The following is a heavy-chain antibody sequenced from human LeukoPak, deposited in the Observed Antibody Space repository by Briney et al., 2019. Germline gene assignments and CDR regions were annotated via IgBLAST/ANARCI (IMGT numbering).Heavy chain of an antibody. D-gene: IGHD4-17*01. CDR3: ARSIDYGDYEYFQH. CDR2: ISSNGGST. J-gene: IGHJ1*01. CDR1: GFTFSSYA. V-gene: IGHV3-64*01. Sequence: GGSLRLSCAASGFTFSSYAMHWVRQAPGKGLENVSAISSNGGSTYYANSVKGRFTISRDNSKNTLYLQMGSLRAEDMAVYYCARSIDYGDYEYFQHWGQGTLVTVSS.